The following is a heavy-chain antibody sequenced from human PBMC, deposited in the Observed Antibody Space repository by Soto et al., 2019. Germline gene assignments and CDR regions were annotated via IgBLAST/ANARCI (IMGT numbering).Heavy chain of an antibody. J-gene: IGHJ4*02. V-gene: IGHV3-30-3*01. CDR3: ARRLRDFAWRLPFGY. Sequence: GGSLRLSCAASGFTFKNYAMHWVRQAPGKGLEWVAVISYDGSIEFYADSVKGRFTISRDDFKNTMFLQMGSLRVEDTAVYYCARRLRDFAWRLPFGYWGQGTLVTVSS. D-gene: IGHD3-9*01. CDR1: GFTFKNYA. CDR2: ISYDGSIE.